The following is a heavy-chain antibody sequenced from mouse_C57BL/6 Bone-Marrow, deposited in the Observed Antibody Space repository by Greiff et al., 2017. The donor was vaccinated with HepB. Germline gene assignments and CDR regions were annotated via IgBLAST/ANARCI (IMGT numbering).Heavy chain of an antibody. CDR2: ISDGGSYT. CDR3: ATPYYGSSYFDY. Sequence: EVKLVESGGGLVKPGGSLKLSCAASGFTFSSYAMSWVRQTAEKRLEWVATISDGGSYTYYPDNVKGRFTISRDNAKNNLYLQMSQLKSEDTAIYYCATPYYGSSYFDYWGQGTTLTVSA. CDR1: GFTFSSYA. J-gene: IGHJ2*01. V-gene: IGHV5-4*03. D-gene: IGHD1-1*01.